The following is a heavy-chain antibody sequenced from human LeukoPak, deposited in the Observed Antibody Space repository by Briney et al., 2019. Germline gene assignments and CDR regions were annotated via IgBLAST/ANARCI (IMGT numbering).Heavy chain of an antibody. J-gene: IGHJ6*03. D-gene: IGHD3-10*01. V-gene: IGHV1-18*01. CDR2: ISAYNGNT. Sequence: GASVKVSCKASGYTFTSYGISWVRQAPGQGLEWVGCISAYNGNTNYAQKPQGRVPMTTDTSTSTAYMELRSLRSDDTAVYYCARRPRITMVRGNYYYYMDVWGKGTTVTVSS. CDR3: ARRPRITMVRGNYYYYMDV. CDR1: GYTFTSYG.